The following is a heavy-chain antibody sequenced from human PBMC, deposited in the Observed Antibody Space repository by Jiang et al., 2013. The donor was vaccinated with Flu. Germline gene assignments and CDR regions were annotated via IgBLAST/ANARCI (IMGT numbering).Heavy chain of an antibody. CDR2: IDPSDSYT. D-gene: IGHD4-17*01. V-gene: IGHV5-10-1*01. CDR1: GYSFTSYW. CDR3: ASQDYGDSPVVMDV. J-gene: IGHJ6*02. Sequence: GAEVKKPGESLRISCKGSGYSFTSYWISWVRQMPGKGLEWMGRIDPSDSYTNYSPSFQGHVTISADKSISTAYLQWXSLKASDTAMYYCASQDYGDSPVVMDVWGQGTTVTVSS.